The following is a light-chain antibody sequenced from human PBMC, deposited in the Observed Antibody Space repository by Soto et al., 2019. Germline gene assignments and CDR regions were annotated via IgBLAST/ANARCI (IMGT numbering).Light chain of an antibody. J-gene: IGLJ3*02. CDR3: QAYHSINVWI. Sequence: NFMLTQPHSVSESPGKTVTISCTRSSGSIASNYVQWYQQRPGSAPIIVIYEDRQRPSGVPDRFSGSIDSSSNSASLTISGLKTEDEADYYCQAYHSINVWIFGGGTKLTVL. CDR2: EDR. V-gene: IGLV6-57*03. CDR1: SGSIASNY.